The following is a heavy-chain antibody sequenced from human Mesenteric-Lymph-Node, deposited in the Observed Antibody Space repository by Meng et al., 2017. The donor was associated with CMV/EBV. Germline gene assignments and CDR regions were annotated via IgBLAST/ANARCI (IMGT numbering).Heavy chain of an antibody. V-gene: IGHV1-18*01. CDR1: TTYG. D-gene: IGHD3-22*01. CDR3: TRDYTSSYYDSRVYSPYYFDS. J-gene: IGHJ4*02. Sequence: TTYGLSWVRQATGQGLEWMGWISPYNGNTEYAQKFQGRVTLTADTSTNTAYVELRSLRSDDTAMYYCTRDYTSSYYDSRVYSPYYFDSWGQGTLVTVSS. CDR2: ISPYNGNT.